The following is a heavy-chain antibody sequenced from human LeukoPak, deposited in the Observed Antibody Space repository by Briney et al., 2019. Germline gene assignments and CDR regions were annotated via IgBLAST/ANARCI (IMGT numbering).Heavy chain of an antibody. CDR3: AIGSGSYPRD. CDR1: GYSISSGYY. CDR2: IYHSGST. Sequence: SETLSLICTVSGYSISSGYYWGWIRQPPGKGLEWIGSIYHSGSTYYNPSLKSRVTISVDTSKNQFSLKLSSVTAADTAVYYCAIGSGSYPRDWGQGTLVTVSS. J-gene: IGHJ4*02. V-gene: IGHV4-38-2*02. D-gene: IGHD3-10*01.